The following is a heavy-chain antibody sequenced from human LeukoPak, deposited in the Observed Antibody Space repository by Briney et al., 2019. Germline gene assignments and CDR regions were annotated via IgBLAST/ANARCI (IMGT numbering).Heavy chain of an antibody. Sequence: SQTLSLTCTVSGGSISSGSYYWSWIRQPAGKGLEWIGRIYTSGSTNNNPSLKSRVTISVDTSKNQFSLKLSSVTAADTAVYYCARISRTSAYYPLIDYWGQGTLVTVSS. CDR1: GGSISSGSYY. V-gene: IGHV4-61*02. CDR3: ARISRTSAYYPLIDY. J-gene: IGHJ4*02. D-gene: IGHD3-22*01. CDR2: IYTSGST.